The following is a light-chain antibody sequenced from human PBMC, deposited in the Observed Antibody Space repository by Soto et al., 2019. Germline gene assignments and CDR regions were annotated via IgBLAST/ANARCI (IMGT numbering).Light chain of an antibody. CDR3: GAWDDSLNSYV. CDR1: TSNIVNDY. J-gene: IGLJ1*01. CDR2: DSY. Sequence: QSVLTQPPSVSAAPGNKVTISCSGSTSNIVNDYVSWYQQLPGTAPKLLIYDSYKRPSGIPDRFSASTSGTSATLGITGIQTGDEADYYCGAWDDSLNSYVFGGGTKVTVL. V-gene: IGLV1-51*01.